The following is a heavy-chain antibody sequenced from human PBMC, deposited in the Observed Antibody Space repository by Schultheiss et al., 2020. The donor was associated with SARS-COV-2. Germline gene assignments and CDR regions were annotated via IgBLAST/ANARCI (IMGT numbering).Heavy chain of an antibody. J-gene: IGHJ6*02. Sequence: SETLSLTCVVYGGSFNGYYWTWTRQAPGKGLEWIGEINHGGSTDYKSSLRSRVTISVDTAKNHFNLKMTSVTAADTGVYYCARGESGGSNWVPYFSYGMDIWGQGTTVTVSS. CDR3: ARGESGGSNWVPYFSYGMDI. CDR1: GGSFNGYY. CDR2: INHGGST. D-gene: IGHD6-13*01. V-gene: IGHV4-34*01.